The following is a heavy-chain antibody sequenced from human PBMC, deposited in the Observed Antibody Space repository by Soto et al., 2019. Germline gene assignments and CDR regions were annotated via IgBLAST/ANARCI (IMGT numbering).Heavy chain of an antibody. J-gene: IGHJ4*02. D-gene: IGHD4-17*01. V-gene: IGHV4-59*01. CDR1: GGSISSYY. CDR2: IYYSGST. Sequence: PSETLSLTCTVSGGSISSYYWSWIRQPPGKGLEWIGYIYYSGSTNYNPSLKSRVTISVDTSKNQFSLKLSSVTAADTAVYYCASGEDYGDYRSFDYWGQGTLVTVSS. CDR3: ASGEDYGDYRSFDY.